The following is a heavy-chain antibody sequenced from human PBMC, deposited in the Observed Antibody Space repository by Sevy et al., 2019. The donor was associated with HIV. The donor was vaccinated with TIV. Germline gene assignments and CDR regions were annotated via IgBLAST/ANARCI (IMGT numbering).Heavy chain of an antibody. CDR1: GFTFSSYA. CDR3: AKDSILVAGHFDY. Sequence: GGSLRLSCAASGFTFSSYAMSWVRQAPGKGLEWVSSFTGSGTNTFYADSVKRRFTISRDNSKNTLYLQMNSLRAEDTAVYYCAKDSILVAGHFDYWGQGTLVTVSS. V-gene: IGHV3-23*01. J-gene: IGHJ4*02. CDR2: FTGSGTNT. D-gene: IGHD6-19*01.